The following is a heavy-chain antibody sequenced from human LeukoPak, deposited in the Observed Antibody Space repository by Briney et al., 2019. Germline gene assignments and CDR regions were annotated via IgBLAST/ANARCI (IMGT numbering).Heavy chain of an antibody. J-gene: IGHJ4*02. CDR2: IYNSGNT. CDR3: ARGSFDSSGYYVFDY. CDR1: GDSIARNY. V-gene: IGHV4-4*07. D-gene: IGHD3-22*01. Sequence: SETLSLTCTVSGDSIARNYWSWIRQPAGKGLEWIGRIYNSGNTNYSPSLESRVTMSTDTSKNQFPLKLTSVTAADTAVYCARGSFDSSGYYVFDYWGQGTLVTVSS.